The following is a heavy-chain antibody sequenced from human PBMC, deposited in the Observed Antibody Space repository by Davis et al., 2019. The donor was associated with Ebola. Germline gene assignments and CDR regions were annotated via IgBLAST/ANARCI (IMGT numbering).Heavy chain of an antibody. CDR1: GGTFSSYA. J-gene: IGHJ4*02. CDR2: IIPILGIA. D-gene: IGHD4-11*01. Sequence: SVKVSCKASGGTFSSYAISWVRQATGQGLEWMGRIIPILGIANYAQKFQGRVTITADKSTSTAYMELSSLRSEDTAVYYCARDFRMTTSHGYWGQGTLVTVSS. CDR3: ARDFRMTTSHGY. V-gene: IGHV1-69*04.